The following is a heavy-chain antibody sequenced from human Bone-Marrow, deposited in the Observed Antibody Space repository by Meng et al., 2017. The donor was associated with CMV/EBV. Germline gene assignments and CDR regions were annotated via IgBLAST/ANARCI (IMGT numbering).Heavy chain of an antibody. D-gene: IGHD2-2*02. CDR3: ARERDIVVVPAAIPLFNYYYGMAV. Sequence: GGSLRLSCAASGFTFSSYAMHWVRQAPGKGLEWVAVISYDGSNKYYADSVKGRFTISRDNSKNTLYLQMNSLRAEDTAVYYCARERDIVVVPAAIPLFNYYYGMAVWGPGDTV. CDR2: ISYDGSNK. J-gene: IGHJ6*01. V-gene: IGHV3-30-3*01. CDR1: GFTFSSYA.